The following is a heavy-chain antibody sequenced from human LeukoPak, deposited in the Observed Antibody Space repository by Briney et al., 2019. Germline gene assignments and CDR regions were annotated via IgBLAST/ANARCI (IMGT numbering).Heavy chain of an antibody. CDR3: AHYYDSRGVGAFDI. Sequence: SETLSLTCTVSGGSISSYYWSWIWQPAGKGLEWIGRIYTSGSTNYNPSLKSRVTMSVDTSKNQFSLKLSSVTAADTAVYYCAHYYDSRGVGAFDIWAKGQWSPSLQ. V-gene: IGHV4-4*07. D-gene: IGHD3-22*01. CDR1: GGSISSYY. J-gene: IGHJ3*02. CDR2: IYTSGST.